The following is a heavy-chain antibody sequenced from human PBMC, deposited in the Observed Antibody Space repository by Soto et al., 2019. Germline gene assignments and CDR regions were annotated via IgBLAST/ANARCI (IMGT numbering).Heavy chain of an antibody. CDR2: INPNSGGT. D-gene: IGHD3-3*01. CDR1: GYTCTWYC. CDR3: ARDRTYYDFWSGYPSVFYGMDV. V-gene: IGHV1-2*04. Sequence: RGSCGVSGYTCTWYCRHCLRQTPGQGLGWMGWINPNSGGTDYAQKWQGWVTMTRDTSISTAYMELSRLRSDDPAVYYCARDRTYYDFWSGYPSVFYGMDVWGQGTTVTVSS. J-gene: IGHJ6*02.